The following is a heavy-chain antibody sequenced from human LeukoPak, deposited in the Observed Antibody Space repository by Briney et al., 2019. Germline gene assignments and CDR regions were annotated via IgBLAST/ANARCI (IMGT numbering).Heavy chain of an antibody. CDR3: AKDGSGRYCSGGSCSSYYYGMDV. V-gene: IGHV3-30*18. CDR2: ISYDGSNK. Sequence: GRSLRLSCAASGFTFSNYGMHWVRQAPGKGLEWVAVISYDGSNKYYADSVKGRFTISRDNSKNTLYLQMNSLRAEDTAVYYCAKDGSGRYCSGGSCSSYYYGMDVWGQGTTVTVSS. CDR1: GFTFSNYG. J-gene: IGHJ6*02. D-gene: IGHD2-15*01.